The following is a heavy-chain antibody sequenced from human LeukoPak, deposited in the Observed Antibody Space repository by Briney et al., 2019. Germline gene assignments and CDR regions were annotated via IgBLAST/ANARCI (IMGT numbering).Heavy chain of an antibody. Sequence: AASVKVSCKVSGYTFSIYYIHWVRQAPGQGLEWMGVINPGAGSTSYAQKFQGRVTMTRDTSISTAYMELGRMRSDETAVYYCARGPHDSTGFPFDSWGQGTLVTVSS. CDR1: GYTFSIYY. V-gene: IGHV1-46*01. CDR3: ARGPHDSTGFPFDS. J-gene: IGHJ4*02. D-gene: IGHD3-22*01. CDR2: INPGAGST.